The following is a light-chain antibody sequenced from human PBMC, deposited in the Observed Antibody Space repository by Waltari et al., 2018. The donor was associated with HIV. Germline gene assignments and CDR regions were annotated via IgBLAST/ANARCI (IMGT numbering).Light chain of an antibody. J-gene: IGKJ2*02. Sequence: DIVMTQTPPSSPVTLGQPASISCRSSQSLVHSDGTTYLSWPQQRPGKPPRLLIYQISNRFSGFPDRFSGSGAGTDFTLKISRVEAEDVEIYYCMQATQFPSTFGQGTKLEIK. CDR2: QIS. CDR3: MQATQFPST. CDR1: QSLVHSDGTTY. V-gene: IGKV2-24*01.